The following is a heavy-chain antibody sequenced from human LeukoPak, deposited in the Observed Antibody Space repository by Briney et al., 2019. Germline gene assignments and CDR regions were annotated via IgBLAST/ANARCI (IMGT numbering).Heavy chain of an antibody. J-gene: IGHJ4*02. CDR3: AKDSNDYGDYVHDY. CDR2: IYTGGNT. D-gene: IGHD4-17*01. V-gene: IGHV3-53*05. Sequence: GGSLRLSCVVSGFSVSSNYMSWVRQAPGKGLEWVSVIYTGGNTYYADSVKGRFTISRDNSKNTLYLQMNSLRAEDTAVYYCAKDSNDYGDYVHDYWGQGTLVTVSS. CDR1: GFSVSSNY.